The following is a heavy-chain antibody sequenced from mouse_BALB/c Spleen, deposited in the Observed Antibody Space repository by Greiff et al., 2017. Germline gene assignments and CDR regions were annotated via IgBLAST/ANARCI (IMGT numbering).Heavy chain of an antibody. V-gene: IGHV5-17*02. CDR1: GFTFSSFG. Sequence: EVQRVESGGGLVQPGGSRKLSCAASGFTFSSFGMHWVRQAPEKGLEWVAYISSGSSTIYYADTVKGRFTISRDNPKNTLFLQMTSLRSEDTAMYYCAREATVVATPYYYAMDYWGQGTSVTVSS. CDR3: AREATVVATPYYYAMDY. CDR2: ISSGSSTI. J-gene: IGHJ4*01. D-gene: IGHD1-1*01.